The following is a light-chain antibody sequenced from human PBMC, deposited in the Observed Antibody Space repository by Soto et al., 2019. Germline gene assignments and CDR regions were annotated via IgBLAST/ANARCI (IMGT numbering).Light chain of an antibody. J-gene: IGKJ4*01. V-gene: IGKV3-20*01. CDR1: ERLSSVY. Sequence: EIVLTQSPGTLSLSPGERATLSCRASERLSSVYLAWYQQRPGQPPRLLIYGASNRATGIPDRFSGSGSGTDFTLIINRLEPEDVAIYYCQQYNSWPLTFGGGTKVDIK. CDR2: GAS. CDR3: QQYNSWPLT.